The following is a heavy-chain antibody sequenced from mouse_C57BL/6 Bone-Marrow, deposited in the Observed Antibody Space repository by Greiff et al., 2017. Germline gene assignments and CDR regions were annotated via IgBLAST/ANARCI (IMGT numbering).Heavy chain of an antibody. CDR1: GFTFSSYA. Sequence: EVKLMESGGGLVKPGGSLKLSCAASGFTFSSYAMSWVRQTPEKRLEWVATISDGGRYTYYPDNVKGRFTISRDNAKNNLYLQMSHLKSEDTAMYYCAREGLVYYFDYRGQGTTLTVAS. J-gene: IGHJ2*01. D-gene: IGHD3-1*01. V-gene: IGHV5-4*01. CDR3: AREGLVYYFDY. CDR2: ISDGGRYT.